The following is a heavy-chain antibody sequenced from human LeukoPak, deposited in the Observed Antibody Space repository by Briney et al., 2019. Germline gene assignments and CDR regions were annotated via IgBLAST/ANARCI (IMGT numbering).Heavy chain of an antibody. Sequence: GRSLRLSCAASGFTFSSYGMHWVRQAPGKGLEWVAVISYDGSNKYYADSVKGRFTISRDNSKNTLYLQMNSLRAEDTAVYYCAKDQNYYGSGSSFDYWGQGTLVTVSS. CDR1: GFTFSSYG. CDR3: AKDQNYYGSGSSFDY. V-gene: IGHV3-30*18. J-gene: IGHJ4*02. CDR2: ISYDGSNK. D-gene: IGHD3-10*01.